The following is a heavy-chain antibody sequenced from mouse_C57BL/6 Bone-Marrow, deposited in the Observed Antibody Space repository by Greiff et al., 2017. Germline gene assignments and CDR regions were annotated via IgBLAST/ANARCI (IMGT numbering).Heavy chain of an antibody. CDR1: GYTFTDYY. Sequence: EVQLQQSGPELVKPGASVKISCKASGYTFTDYYMNWVKQSHGKSLEWIGDINPNNGGTSYNQKFKGKATLTVDKSSSTAYMELRSLTSEDSAVXYCAILNWNYYAMDYWGQGTSVTVSS. V-gene: IGHV1-26*01. CDR2: INPNNGGT. CDR3: AILNWNYYAMDY. J-gene: IGHJ4*01. D-gene: IGHD4-1*02.